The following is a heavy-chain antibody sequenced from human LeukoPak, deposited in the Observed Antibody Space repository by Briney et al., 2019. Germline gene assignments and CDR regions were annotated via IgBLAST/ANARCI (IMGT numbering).Heavy chain of an antibody. V-gene: IGHV3-23*01. CDR2: ISGSGGST. CDR3: AKDPGKGMIVVVITPFDY. CDR1: GFTFSSYA. J-gene: IGHJ4*02. Sequence: GGSLRLSCAASGFTFSSYAMSWVRQAPGKGLEWVSDISGSGGSTYYADSVKGRFTISRDNSKNTLYLQMNSLRAEDTAVYYCAKDPGKGMIVVVITPFDYWGQGTLVTVSS. D-gene: IGHD3-22*01.